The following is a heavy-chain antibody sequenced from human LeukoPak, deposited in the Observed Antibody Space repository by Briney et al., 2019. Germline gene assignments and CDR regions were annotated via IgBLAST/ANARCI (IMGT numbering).Heavy chain of an antibody. D-gene: IGHD6-13*01. J-gene: IGHJ4*02. Sequence: PGGSLRLSCAASGFTFSNFAMTWVRQAPGRGLEWVSSIVGSSSTYYADSLKGRFTISRDNAKNSLYLQMNSLRAEDTAVYYCARIGAGSSRDYWGQGTLVTVSS. CDR2: IVGSSST. V-gene: IGHV3-21*01. CDR1: GFTFSNFA. CDR3: ARIGAGSSRDY.